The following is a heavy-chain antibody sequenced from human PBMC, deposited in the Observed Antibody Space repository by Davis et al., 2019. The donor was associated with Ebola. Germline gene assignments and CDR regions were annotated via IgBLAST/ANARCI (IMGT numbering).Heavy chain of an antibody. Sequence: SGPTPVKPTQTLPLTCTFSGFSLTTRGVGVGWIRQPPGKALEWLAFIPWDDDKRYRPSLMNRLTITKDTSKNQVVLTMTDMDPVDTATYYCSHSRGSYWGDSFHIWGQGTMVTVSS. D-gene: IGHD1-26*01. CDR2: IPWDDDK. CDR3: SHSRGSYWGDSFHI. J-gene: IGHJ3*02. V-gene: IGHV2-5*02. CDR1: GFSLTTRGVG.